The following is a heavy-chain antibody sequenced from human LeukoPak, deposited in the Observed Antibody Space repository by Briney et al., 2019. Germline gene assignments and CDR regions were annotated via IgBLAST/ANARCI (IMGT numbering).Heavy chain of an antibody. D-gene: IGHD3-10*01. CDR3: ARGPAGSSPY. V-gene: IGHV4-34*01. Sequence: PSETLSLTCAVHGGSFSGYYWRWIRQPPGKGLEWIGEINQSGDTNYNPSLESRVTVSVDTSKKHFSLKVTSVTARDTAVYYCARGPAGSSPYWGQGTLVTVSS. CDR1: GGSFSGYY. CDR2: INQSGDT. J-gene: IGHJ4*02.